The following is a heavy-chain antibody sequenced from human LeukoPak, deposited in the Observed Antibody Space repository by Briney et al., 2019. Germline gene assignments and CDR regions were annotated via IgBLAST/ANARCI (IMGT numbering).Heavy chain of an antibody. CDR1: GYSFFSYW. CDR2: IYPGDSDT. J-gene: IGHJ6*03. CDR3: ARGYGEFRYYYYYMDV. V-gene: IGHV5-51*01. D-gene: IGHD4-17*01. Sequence: AESLKISCKGSGYSFFSYWIGWVRQMPGKSLEWMGIIYPGDSDTRYSPSFQGQVTIAADKSISTAYQQWSSLEASDTAIYYCARGYGEFRYYYYYMDVWGKGTTVTVSS.